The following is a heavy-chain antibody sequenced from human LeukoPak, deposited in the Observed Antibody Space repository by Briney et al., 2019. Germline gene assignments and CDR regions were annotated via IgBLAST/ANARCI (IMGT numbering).Heavy chain of an antibody. CDR3: ARLREYRTYYYDSSGYYPFDY. CDR2: IYYSGST. CDR1: GGSISSGDYY. Sequence: PSETLSLTCTVSGGSISSGDYYWSWIRQPPGKGLEWIGYIYYSGSTYYNPSLKSRVTISVDTSKNQFSLKLSSVTAADTAVYYCARLREYRTYYYDSSGYYPFDYWGQGTLVTVSS. D-gene: IGHD3-22*01. J-gene: IGHJ4*02. V-gene: IGHV4-30-4*08.